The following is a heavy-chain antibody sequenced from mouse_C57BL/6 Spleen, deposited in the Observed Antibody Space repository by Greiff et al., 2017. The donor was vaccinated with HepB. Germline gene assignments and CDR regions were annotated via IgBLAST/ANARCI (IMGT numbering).Heavy chain of an antibody. CDR2: INPGSGGT. J-gene: IGHJ2*01. CDR3: ARGYDYDWYFDY. D-gene: IGHD2-4*01. CDR1: GYAFTNYL. V-gene: IGHV1-54*01. Sequence: VQLQQSGAELVRPGTSVKVSCKASGYAFTNYLIEWVKQRPGQGLEWIGVINPGSGGTNYNEKFKGKATLTADESSSTAYMRLSSLTSEDSAVYFCARGYDYDWYFDYWGQGTTLTVSS.